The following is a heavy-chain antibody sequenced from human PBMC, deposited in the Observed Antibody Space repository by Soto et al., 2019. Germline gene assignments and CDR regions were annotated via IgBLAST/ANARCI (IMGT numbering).Heavy chain of an antibody. Sequence: QLLLQESGPGLVKPSETLSLTRTVSGDSISSSSHYWGWIRQPPGKGPEWIGSIYYSGSTYYNASLKSRVTISVDTSKNHFSLKLNSVTAADTAVYYCAKTDTPMVNDAFDIWGQGTMVTVSS. J-gene: IGHJ3*02. CDR2: IYYSGST. V-gene: IGHV4-39*02. D-gene: IGHD5-18*01. CDR3: AKTDTPMVNDAFDI. CDR1: GDSISSSSHY.